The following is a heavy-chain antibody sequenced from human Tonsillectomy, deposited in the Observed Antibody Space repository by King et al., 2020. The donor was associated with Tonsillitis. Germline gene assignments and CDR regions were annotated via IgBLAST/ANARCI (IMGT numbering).Heavy chain of an antibody. D-gene: IGHD3-10*01. CDR1: GFTFSSYW. Sequence: VQLVESGGGLVQPGGSLRLSCVASGFTFSSYWMSWVRQAPGRGLEWVANIKEDGGAKNYVDSVEGRFTISRDNSKNTVYLQMNSLRAEDTAVYYCARDLGEAMDFWGQGALVTVSS. V-gene: IGHV3-7*01. CDR2: IKEDGGAK. J-gene: IGHJ4*02. CDR3: ARDLGEAMDF.